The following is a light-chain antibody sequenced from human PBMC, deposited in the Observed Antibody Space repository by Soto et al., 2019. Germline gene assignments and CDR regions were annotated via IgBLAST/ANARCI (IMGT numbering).Light chain of an antibody. J-gene: IGLJ3*02. V-gene: IGLV1-40*01. CDR3: RPYDSSLSGCV. Sequence: QSVLTQPPSVSGAPGQRVTISCTGSSSNIGAGYDVHWYQQLPGTAPKLLIYGNSNRPSGVPDRFSGSKSGTSASLAITGLQAEDEADYYCRPYDSSLSGCVFGGGTKVTVL. CDR2: GNS. CDR1: SSNIGAGYD.